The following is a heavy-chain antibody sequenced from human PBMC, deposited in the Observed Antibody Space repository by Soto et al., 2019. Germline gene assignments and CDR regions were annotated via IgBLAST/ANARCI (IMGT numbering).Heavy chain of an antibody. CDR2: ISSSSSYI. CDR1: GFTFSIYS. D-gene: IGHD6-13*01. Sequence: GSLRLACAASGFTFSIYSMNWVRQAPGKGLEWVSSISSSSSYIYYADSVKGRFTISRDNAKNSLYLQMNSLRAEDTAVYYCERAGYSSSRRSGMDVWGQGTTVTVSS. CDR3: ERAGYSSSRRSGMDV. J-gene: IGHJ6*02. V-gene: IGHV3-21*01.